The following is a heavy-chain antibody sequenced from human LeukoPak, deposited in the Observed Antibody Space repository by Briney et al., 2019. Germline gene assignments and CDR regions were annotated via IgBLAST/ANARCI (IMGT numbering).Heavy chain of an antibody. CDR3: ARDFGTTGWHTFDY. D-gene: IGHD6-19*01. V-gene: IGHV6-1*01. CDR2: TYYRSKWYN. Sequence: SQTLSLTCVVSGDSVSSKNGAWNWIRQSPSRGLEWLGRTYYRSKWYNDYAESMEGRMTISQDTSKNQYSLHLNSVTPDDTAVYYSARDFGTTGWHTFDYWGQGTLVPVSS. CDR1: GDSVSSKNGA. J-gene: IGHJ4*02.